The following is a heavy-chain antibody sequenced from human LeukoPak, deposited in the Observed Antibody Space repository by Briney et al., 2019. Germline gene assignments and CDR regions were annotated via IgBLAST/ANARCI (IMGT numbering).Heavy chain of an antibody. Sequence: GGSLRLSCAASGFSFSVYEMHWVRQAPGRGLEWIAGISGSDTSTYYANSVKGRFTISRDNAKNSLYLQMNRLRVEDTAVYCCTTLTVASNFDYWGQGTLVTVSS. CDR1: GFSFSVYE. V-gene: IGHV3-48*03. CDR2: ISGSDTST. D-gene: IGHD6-19*01. CDR3: TTLTVASNFDY. J-gene: IGHJ4*02.